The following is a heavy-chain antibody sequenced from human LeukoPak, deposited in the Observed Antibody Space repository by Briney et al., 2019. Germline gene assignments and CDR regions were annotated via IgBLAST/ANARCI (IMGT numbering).Heavy chain of an antibody. CDR1: GFTFSNYA. CDR2: IGGNSGST. D-gene: IGHD4-17*01. Sequence: GGSLRLSCAASGFTFSNYAMSWVRQAPGKGLEWVSTIGGNSGSTYYADSVEGRFTISRDNSKNTLYLQMNSLRAEDTAVYYCARDQNPNDDYGDYDSFDYWGQGTLVTVSS. CDR3: ARDQNPNDDYGDYDSFDY. V-gene: IGHV3-23*01. J-gene: IGHJ4*02.